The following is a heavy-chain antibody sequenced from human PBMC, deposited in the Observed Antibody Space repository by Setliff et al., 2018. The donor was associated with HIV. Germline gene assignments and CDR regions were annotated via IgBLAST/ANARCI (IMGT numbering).Heavy chain of an antibody. CDR2: IKQDASEK. CDR3: ARDVSWGVRTYIDY. Sequence: GGSLRLSCAASGFTLSSYWMSWVRQAPGKGLEWVANIKQDASEKYFLDSVKGRFTISRDNAKNSLYLQMNSLTAEDTAVYYCARDVSWGVRTYIDYWGQGALVTVSS. CDR1: GFTLSSYW. D-gene: IGHD3-16*01. V-gene: IGHV3-7*01. J-gene: IGHJ4*02.